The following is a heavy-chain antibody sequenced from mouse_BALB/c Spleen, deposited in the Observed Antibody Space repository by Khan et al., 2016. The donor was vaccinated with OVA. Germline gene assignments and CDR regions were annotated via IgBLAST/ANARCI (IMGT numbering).Heavy chain of an antibody. J-gene: IGHJ2*01. CDR2: ISYSGNT. V-gene: IGHV3-2*02. CDR1: GYSITSDYA. D-gene: IGHD2-14*01. Sequence: EVQLQESGPGLVKPSQSLSLTCTVTGYSITSDYAWNWIRQFPGNKLEWMGFISYSGNTNYNPSLKSRISITRDTSKNQFFLQLNSVTTEDTATXYCARVYRAGFDYLGQGTTLTVSS. CDR3: ARVYRAGFDY.